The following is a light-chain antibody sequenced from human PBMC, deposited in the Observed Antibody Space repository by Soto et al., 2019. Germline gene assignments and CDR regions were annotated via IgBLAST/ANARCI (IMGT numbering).Light chain of an antibody. CDR3: SSYTSSSTWV. CDR1: SSDVGGYNY. CDR2: DVT. J-gene: IGLJ3*02. V-gene: IGLV2-14*01. Sequence: QSVLTQPASVSGSPGQSITISCTGTSSDVGGYNYVSWYQQHPGKAPKLMIYDVTNRPSGVSNRFSGSKSGNTASLTISGLQAADEADYYCSSYTSSSTWVFGGGTQLTVL.